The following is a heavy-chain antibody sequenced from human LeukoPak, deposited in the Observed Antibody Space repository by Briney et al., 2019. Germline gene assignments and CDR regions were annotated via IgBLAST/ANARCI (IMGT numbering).Heavy chain of an antibody. Sequence: SETLSLTCTVSGGSINNYYWSWIRQPPGKGLEWIGYIYYSGSTNYNPSLKSRVTISVDTSKNQFSLKLSSVTAADTAVYYCARLMVGATKGIDYWGQGTLVTVSS. V-gene: IGHV4-59*08. CDR1: GGSINNYY. CDR3: ARLMVGATKGIDY. D-gene: IGHD1-26*01. J-gene: IGHJ4*02. CDR2: IYYSGST.